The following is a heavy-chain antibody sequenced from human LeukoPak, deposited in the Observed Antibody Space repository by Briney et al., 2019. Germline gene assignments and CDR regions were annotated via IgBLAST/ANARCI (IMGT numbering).Heavy chain of an antibody. CDR1: GFTFSSYT. CDR3: ARDRGAYCGGDCYLGFDY. CDR2: IAGSSGYI. J-gene: IGHJ4*02. Sequence: RPGGSLRLSCAASGFTFSSYTMNWVRQAPGKGLEWVSSIAGSSGYISYADSVKGRFTISRDNAKKSLYLQMTSLTAEDTAVYYCARDRGAYCGGDCYLGFDYWGQGTLVTVPS. D-gene: IGHD2-21*02. V-gene: IGHV3-21*01.